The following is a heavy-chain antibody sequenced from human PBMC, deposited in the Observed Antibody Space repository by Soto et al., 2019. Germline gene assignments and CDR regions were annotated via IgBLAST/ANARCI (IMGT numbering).Heavy chain of an antibody. J-gene: IGHJ4*02. CDR1: GFTFSSYA. V-gene: IGHV3-23*01. CDR2: ISGSGGST. CDR3: ARDLGSSWYSRTFDY. Sequence: PGGSLRLSCAASGFTFSSYAMSWVRQAPGKGLEWVSAISGSGGSTYYADSVKGRFTISRDNSKNTLYLQMNSLRAEDTAVYYCARDLGSSWYSRTFDYWGQGTLVTVSS. D-gene: IGHD6-13*01.